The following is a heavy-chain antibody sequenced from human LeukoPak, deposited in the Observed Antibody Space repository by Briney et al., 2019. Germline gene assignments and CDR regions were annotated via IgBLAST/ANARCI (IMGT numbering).Heavy chain of an antibody. CDR3: AKVVRGVLLTGAFDI. V-gene: IGHV3-23*01. CDR1: GFTFSSYA. Sequence: PGGSLRLSCAASGFTFSSYAMSWLRQAPGKGLEWVSAISGSGGSTYYADSVKGRFTISSDNSKNTLYLQMNSLRAEDTAVYYCAKVVRGVLLTGAFDIWGQGTMVTVCS. D-gene: IGHD3-10*01. CDR2: ISGSGGST. J-gene: IGHJ3*02.